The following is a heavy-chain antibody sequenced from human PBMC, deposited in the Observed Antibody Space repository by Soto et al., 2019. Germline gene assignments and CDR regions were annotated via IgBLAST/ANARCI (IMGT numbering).Heavy chain of an antibody. J-gene: IGHJ4*02. CDR1: GYTFTNYG. V-gene: IGHV1-18*04. Sequence: QVQLLVQSGSEVKKPGASVKVSCQASGYTFTNYGISWVRQAPGQGLEWMGWVSGYNGNTNYAQKLRGRVTMTTDTSTSTAYMELRTLRSDDTAVYYCARDEGSHGVDSWDQGTLVTVSS. CDR2: VSGYNGNT. D-gene: IGHD3-10*01. CDR3: ARDEGSHGVDS.